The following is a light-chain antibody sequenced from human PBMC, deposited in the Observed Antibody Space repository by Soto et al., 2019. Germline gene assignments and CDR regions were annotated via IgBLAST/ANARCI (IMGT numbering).Light chain of an antibody. V-gene: IGKV1-5*03. CDR3: QQDISHST. J-gene: IGKJ1*01. CDR2: KAS. CDR1: QSISSW. Sequence: DVEVTLSTSTLSASVGDRVTITCRASQSISSWLAWYQQKPGKAPKLLIYKASSLESGVPSRFSGSGSGTEFTLTTSSLQPDDFATYYCQQDISHSTFGQGTKVDIK.